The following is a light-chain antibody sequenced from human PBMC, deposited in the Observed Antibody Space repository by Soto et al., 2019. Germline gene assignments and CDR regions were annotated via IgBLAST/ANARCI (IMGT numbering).Light chain of an antibody. CDR3: QHYNSYSWA. CDR2: KAS. J-gene: IGKJ1*01. V-gene: IGKV1-5*03. CDR1: QTISTW. Sequence: DFRLPRRPPPLSASVGDRVPITCRASQTISTWLAWYQQKPGKAPKLLIYKASSLQSGVPSRFSGSGSGTEFTLTISSLQPDDFATYYCQHYNSYSWAFGQGTKVDIK.